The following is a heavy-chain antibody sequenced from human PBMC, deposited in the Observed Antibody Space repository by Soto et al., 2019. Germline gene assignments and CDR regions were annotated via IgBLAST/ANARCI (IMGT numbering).Heavy chain of an antibody. Sequence: GGSLRLSCAASGFTFSSYAMHWVRQAPGKGLEWVAVISYDGSTYYADSVKGRFTISRDNSKNTLYIQMNSLRAEDTAVYYCARATGGSFPHYYYYMDVWGKGTTVTVSS. V-gene: IGHV3-30*14. CDR1: GFTFSSYA. CDR3: ARATGGSFPHYYYYMDV. D-gene: IGHD2-15*01. J-gene: IGHJ6*03. CDR2: ISYDGST.